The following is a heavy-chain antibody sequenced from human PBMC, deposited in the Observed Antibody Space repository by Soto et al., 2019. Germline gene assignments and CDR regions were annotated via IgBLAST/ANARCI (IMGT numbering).Heavy chain of an antibody. CDR1: GGTFSSYA. V-gene: IGHV1-69*01. Sequence: QVQLVQSGAEVKKPGSSVKVSCKASGGTFSSYAISWVRQAPGQGLEWMGGIIPIFGTANYAQKFQGRVTITADEYTSTAYMELSSLRSEDTAVYYCARSRMIAARRPNDAFDIWGQGTMVTVSS. J-gene: IGHJ3*02. CDR3: ARSRMIAARRPNDAFDI. D-gene: IGHD6-6*01. CDR2: IIPIFGTA.